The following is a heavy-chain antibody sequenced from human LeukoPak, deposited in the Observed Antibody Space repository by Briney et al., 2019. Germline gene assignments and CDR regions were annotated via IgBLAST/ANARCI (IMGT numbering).Heavy chain of an antibody. Sequence: GRSLRLSCAASGFTFSSYGMHWVRQAPGKGLEWVAVIWYDGSNKYYADSVKGRFTISRDNSKNTLYLQMNSLRAEDTAVYYCARAVGYRSPDYWGQGTLVTVSS. D-gene: IGHD4-4*01. CDR2: IWYDGSNK. CDR3: ARAVGYRSPDY. V-gene: IGHV3-33*01. CDR1: GFTFSSYG. J-gene: IGHJ4*02.